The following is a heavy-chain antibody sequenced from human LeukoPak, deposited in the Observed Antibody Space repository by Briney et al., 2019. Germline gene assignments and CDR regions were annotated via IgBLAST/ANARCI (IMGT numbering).Heavy chain of an antibody. CDR2: INPSGGST. CDR1: GYTFTGYY. Sequence: GASVKVSCKASGYTFTGYYMHWVRQAPGQGLEWMGIINPSGGSTNYAQKFQGRVTMTMDTSTSTVYMELSSLRSEDTAVYYCAREGAQVGYDSSAYYYMGFDYWGQGTLVTVSS. D-gene: IGHD3-22*01. CDR3: AREGAQVGYDSSAYYYMGFDY. J-gene: IGHJ4*02. V-gene: IGHV1-46*01.